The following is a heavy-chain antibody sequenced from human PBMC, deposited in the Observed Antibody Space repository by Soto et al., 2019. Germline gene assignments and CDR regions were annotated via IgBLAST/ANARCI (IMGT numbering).Heavy chain of an antibody. Sequence: QVQLVESGGGVVQPGRSLRLSCAGSGYIFSNYGMHWVRQAPGKGLEWVAFISYDGSDILYADSVKGRFTISRDNSKSTLFLHMNRPRAEETAVYFCAIVRVADSPLDHWGQGSLVTVSS. CDR3: AIVRVADSPLDH. CDR2: ISYDGSDI. J-gene: IGHJ4*02. V-gene: IGHV3-30*03. CDR1: GYIFSNYG. D-gene: IGHD3-10*02.